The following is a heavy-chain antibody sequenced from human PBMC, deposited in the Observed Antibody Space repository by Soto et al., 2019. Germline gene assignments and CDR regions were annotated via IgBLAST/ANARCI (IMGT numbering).Heavy chain of an antibody. CDR2: ISGSGGTT. J-gene: IGHJ4*02. V-gene: IGHV3-23*01. CDR1: GFTFGSHA. CDR3: AKTPCDFWCSGQYLFDH. D-gene: IGHD3-3*01. Sequence: GGSLRLSCTVSGFTFGSHAMSWVRQAPGKGLECVSGISGSGGTTFYVDSVKGRFTISRDNSKKTLYLQMDSLRAEDTAVYYCAKTPCDFWCSGQYLFDHWGQGTLVTVSS.